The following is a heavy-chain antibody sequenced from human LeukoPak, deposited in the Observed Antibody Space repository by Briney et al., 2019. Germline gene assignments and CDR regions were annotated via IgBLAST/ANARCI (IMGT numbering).Heavy chain of an antibody. CDR2: ISGSGGST. CDR1: GFTFSSYA. Sequence: GGSLRLSCAASGFTFSSYAKSWVRQAPGKGLEWVSAISGSGGSTYYADSVKGRFTISRDNSKNTLYLQMNSLRAEDTAVYYCAKAQGPTPYYYGMDVWGQGTTVTVSS. CDR3: AKAQGPTPYYYGMDV. V-gene: IGHV3-23*01. J-gene: IGHJ6*02.